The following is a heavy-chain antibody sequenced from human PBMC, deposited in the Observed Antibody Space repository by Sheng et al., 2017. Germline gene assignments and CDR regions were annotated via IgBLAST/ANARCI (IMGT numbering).Heavy chain of an antibody. V-gene: IGHV3-30*04. Sequence: QVQLVESGGGVVQPGRSLRVSCAASGFTFSSYALYWVRQAPGKGLDWVALISHDGNNKWYAESVKGRFTISRDNAKNSLYLQMHSLRTEDTAVYYCARDLTVTTNVYDSWGQGTLVTVSS. CDR2: ISHDGNNK. D-gene: IGHD4-4*01. CDR3: ARDLTVTTNVYDS. CDR1: GFTFSSYA. J-gene: IGHJ4*02.